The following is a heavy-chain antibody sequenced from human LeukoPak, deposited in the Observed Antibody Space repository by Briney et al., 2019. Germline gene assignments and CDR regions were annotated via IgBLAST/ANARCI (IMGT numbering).Heavy chain of an antibody. Sequence: GGSLRLSCAASGFTFSDYYMIWIRQAPGKGLEWVSYISSSSSTIYYADSVKGRFTISRDNAKNSLYLQMNSLRAEDTAVYYCASVGYCSSTSCYHYFDYWGQGTLVTVSS. CDR2: ISSSSSTI. CDR1: GFTFSDYY. J-gene: IGHJ4*02. CDR3: ASVGYCSSTSCYHYFDY. V-gene: IGHV3-11*04. D-gene: IGHD2-2*01.